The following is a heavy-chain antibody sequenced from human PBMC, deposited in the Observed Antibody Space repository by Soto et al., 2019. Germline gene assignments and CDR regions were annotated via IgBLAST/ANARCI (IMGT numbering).Heavy chain of an antibody. CDR1: GYTFTGYY. J-gene: IGHJ4*02. D-gene: IGHD6-19*01. Sequence: ASVKVSCKASGYTFTGYYMHWVRQAPGQGLEWMGWINPNSGGTNYAQKFQGWVTMTRDTSISTAYMELRRLRSDDTAVYYCARDIGSGWYGLDYWGQGTLVTVSS. CDR3: ARDIGSGWYGLDY. CDR2: INPNSGGT. V-gene: IGHV1-2*04.